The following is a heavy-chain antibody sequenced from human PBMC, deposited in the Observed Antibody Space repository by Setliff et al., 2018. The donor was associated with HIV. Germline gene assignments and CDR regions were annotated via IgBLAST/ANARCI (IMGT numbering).Heavy chain of an antibody. CDR1: GGTFSSYA. CDR3: ARGPGNSGYMEAYYFDY. V-gene: IGHV1-69*13. D-gene: IGHD5-12*01. CDR2: IIPIFGTA. Sequence: ASVKVSCKASGGTFSSYAISWVRQAPGQGLEWMGGIIPIFGTANYAQKFQGRVTITADESTSTAYMELSSLRSEDTAVYYCARGPGNSGYMEAYYFDYWVPETLLVTVSS. J-gene: IGHJ4*03.